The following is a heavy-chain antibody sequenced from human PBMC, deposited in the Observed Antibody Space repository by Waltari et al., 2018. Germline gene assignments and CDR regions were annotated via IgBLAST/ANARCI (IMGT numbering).Heavy chain of an antibody. CDR3: AKDGEGGSYYPEYFQH. J-gene: IGHJ1*01. CDR1: GFTFSSYA. V-gene: IGHV3-23*01. CDR2: ISGSGGST. D-gene: IGHD1-26*01. Sequence: EVQLLESGGGLVQPGGSLRLSCAASGFTFSSYAMSWVRQAPGKGLEWVSAISGSGGSTYYADSVKGRFTISRDNSKNTLYLQMNSLRAEDTAVYYGAKDGEGGSYYPEYFQHWGQGTLVTVSS.